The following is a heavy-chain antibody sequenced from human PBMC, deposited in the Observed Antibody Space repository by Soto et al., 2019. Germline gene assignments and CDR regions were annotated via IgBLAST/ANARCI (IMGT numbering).Heavy chain of an antibody. V-gene: IGHV1-18*01. CDR1: GYTFTSYG. J-gene: IGHJ6*02. Sequence: ASVKVSCKASGYTFTSYGISWVRQAPGQGLEWMGWISAYNGNTNYAQKLQGRVTMTTDTSTSTAYMELRSLRSDDTAVYYCAREGIFGVVIYYYYGMDVWGQGTAVTVSS. D-gene: IGHD3-3*01. CDR3: AREGIFGVVIYYYYGMDV. CDR2: ISAYNGNT.